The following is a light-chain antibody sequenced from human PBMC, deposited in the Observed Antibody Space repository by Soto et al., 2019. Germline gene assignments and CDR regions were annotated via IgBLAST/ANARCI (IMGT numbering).Light chain of an antibody. CDR1: QSVSTN. V-gene: IGKV3-15*01. Sequence: EIVMTQSPATLSVSPGERATLSCRASQSVSTNLAWYPQKPGQAPRLLIYGASPRATGIPARFSGSGSGTAFTLTISSLQSEDFAVYYGQQYNNCPRGTVGQGTKLEIK. CDR2: GAS. CDR3: QQYNNCPRGT. J-gene: IGKJ2*02.